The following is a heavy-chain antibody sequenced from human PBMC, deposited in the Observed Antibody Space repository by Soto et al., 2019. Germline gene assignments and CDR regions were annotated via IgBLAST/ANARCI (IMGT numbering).Heavy chain of an antibody. D-gene: IGHD3-10*01. CDR3: ATRTVRGVNAFDI. CDR1: GYTLTDLS. Sequence: GASVKVSCKVSGYTLTDLSMHWVRQAPGKGLEWMGGFDPEDGETIYAQKFQGRVTMTEDTSTDTAYMELSSLRSGDTAVYYCATRTVRGVNAFDIWGQGTIVTVSS. V-gene: IGHV1-24*01. CDR2: FDPEDGET. J-gene: IGHJ3*02.